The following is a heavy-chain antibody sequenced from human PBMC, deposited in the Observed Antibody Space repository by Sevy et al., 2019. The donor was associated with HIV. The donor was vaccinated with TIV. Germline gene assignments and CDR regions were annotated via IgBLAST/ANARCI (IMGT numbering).Heavy chain of an antibody. D-gene: IGHD4-17*01. Sequence: SETLSLTCAVSGYSITNGYFWGWIRRPPRKGLEWIGRIYYNGDTEYNPSLKSRVTISVDTSKNQFSLNLNSVTAADTAVYYCAADLGDPPNYQYFMNYWGKGTTVTVSS. CDR1: GYSITNGYF. CDR2: IYYNGDT. CDR3: AADLGDPPNYQYFMNY. V-gene: IGHV4-38-2*01. J-gene: IGHJ6*04.